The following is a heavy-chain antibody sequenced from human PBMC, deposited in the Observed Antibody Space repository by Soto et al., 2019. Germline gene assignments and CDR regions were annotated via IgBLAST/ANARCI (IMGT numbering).Heavy chain of an antibody. V-gene: IGHV3-33*01. J-gene: IGHJ6*02. Sequence: PGGSLRLSCAASGFTFSSYGMHWVRQAPGKGLEWVAVIWYDGSNKYYADSVKGRFTISRDNSKNTLYLQMNSLRAEDTAVYYCARESGYSGYGTLNYGMEVWGQGTTVTVSS. CDR3: ARESGYSGYGTLNYGMEV. CDR1: GFTFSSYG. D-gene: IGHD5-12*01. CDR2: IWYDGSNK.